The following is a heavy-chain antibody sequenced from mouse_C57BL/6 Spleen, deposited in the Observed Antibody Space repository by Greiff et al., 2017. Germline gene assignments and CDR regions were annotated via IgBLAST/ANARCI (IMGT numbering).Heavy chain of an antibody. CDR2: IDPSDSYT. V-gene: IGHV1-59*01. J-gene: IGHJ1*03. Sequence: VQLQQPGAELVRPGTSVKLSCKASGYTFTSYWMHWVKQRPGQGLEWIGVIDPSDSYTNYNQKFKGKATLTVDTSSSTAYMQLSSLTSEDSAVYYCAKYGSSPYFDVWGTGTTVTVSS. D-gene: IGHD1-1*01. CDR3: AKYGSSPYFDV. CDR1: GYTFTSYW.